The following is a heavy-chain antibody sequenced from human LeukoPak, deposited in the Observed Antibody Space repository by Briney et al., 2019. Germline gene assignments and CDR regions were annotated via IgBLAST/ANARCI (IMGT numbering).Heavy chain of an antibody. CDR2: INPSGGST. V-gene: IGHV1-46*01. CDR1: GYTFTSYY. Sequence: ASVKVSCKASGYTFTSYYMHWVRQAPGQGLEWMGIINPSGGSTSYAQKFQGRVTMTRDTSTSTVYMELSSLRSEDTALYYCARDPTRYSYGFRLTRWFDPWGQGTLVTVSS. D-gene: IGHD5-18*01. J-gene: IGHJ5*02. CDR3: ARDPTRYSYGFRLTRWFDP.